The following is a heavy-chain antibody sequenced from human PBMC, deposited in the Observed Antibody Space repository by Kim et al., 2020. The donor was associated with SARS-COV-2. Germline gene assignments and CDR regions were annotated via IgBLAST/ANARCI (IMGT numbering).Heavy chain of an antibody. J-gene: IGHJ6*02. D-gene: IGHD4-17*01. CDR2: FDPEDGET. V-gene: IGHV1-24*01. CDR3: ATRGLYGDYYYYGMDV. Sequence: ASVKVSCKVSGYTLTELSMHWVRQAPGKGLEWMGGFDPEDGETIYAQKFQGRVTMTEDTSTDTAYMELSSLRSEDTAVYYCATRGLYGDYYYYGMDVWGQGTTVTVSS. CDR1: GYTLTELS.